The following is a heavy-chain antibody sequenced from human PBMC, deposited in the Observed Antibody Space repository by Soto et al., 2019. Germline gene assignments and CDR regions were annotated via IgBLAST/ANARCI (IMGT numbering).Heavy chain of an antibody. CDR3: AKDGPGVRGVTVWYFDY. J-gene: IGHJ4*02. D-gene: IGHD3-10*01. CDR1: GFTFSSYG. V-gene: IGHV3-30*18. CDR2: ISYDGSNK. Sequence: GGPLRLSCAASGFTFSSYGMHWVRQAPGKGLEWVAVISYDGSNKYYADSVKGRFTISRDNSKNTLYLQMNSLRAEDTAVYYCAKDGPGVRGVTVWYFDYWGQGTLVTVSS.